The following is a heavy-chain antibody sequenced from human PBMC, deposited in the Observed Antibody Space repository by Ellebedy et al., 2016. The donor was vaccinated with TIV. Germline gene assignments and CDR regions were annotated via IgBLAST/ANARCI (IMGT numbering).Heavy chain of an antibody. V-gene: IGHV4-30-2*01. CDR3: ARYCSSTSCNTHWYLDL. Sequence: SETLSLTXAVSGGSIGSGGYSWSWIRQPPGKGLEWIGYIYHSGSTFYNPSLRSRVTISVDRSKNQFSLKLSSVTAADTAMYYCARYCSSTSCNTHWYLDLWGRGTLVTVSS. D-gene: IGHD2-2*01. J-gene: IGHJ2*01. CDR1: GGSIGSGGYS. CDR2: IYHSGST.